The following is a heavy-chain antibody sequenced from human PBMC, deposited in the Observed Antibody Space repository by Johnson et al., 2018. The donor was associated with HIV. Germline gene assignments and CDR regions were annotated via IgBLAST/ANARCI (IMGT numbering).Heavy chain of an antibody. Sequence: VQLVESGGGVVQPGRSLRLSCAASGFTFGSYGIHWVRQAPGKGLEWVAVISYDGSNKYYADSVKGRFTISRDNSKNTLYLQMNSLRAEDTAVYYCARDDPRSAFDIWGQGTMVTVSS. J-gene: IGHJ3*02. V-gene: IGHV3-30*03. CDR2: ISYDGSNK. CDR3: ARDDPRSAFDI. CDR1: GFTFGSYG.